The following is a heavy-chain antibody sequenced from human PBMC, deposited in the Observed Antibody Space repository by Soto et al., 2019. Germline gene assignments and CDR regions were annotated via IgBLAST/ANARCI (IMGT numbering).Heavy chain of an antibody. CDR3: SKDRRGGRAVLDS. J-gene: IGHJ4*02. Sequence: PGGSLRLSCAASGFSFSNYGMHWVRQAPGKGLEWVAVISYDGSSKYHADSVKGRFTISRDNSKNTLHLQMNSLRAEDTAVYYCSKDRRGGRAVLDSWGQETTVTVSS. CDR2: ISYDGSSK. D-gene: IGHD2-8*01. V-gene: IGHV3-30*18. CDR1: GFSFSNYG.